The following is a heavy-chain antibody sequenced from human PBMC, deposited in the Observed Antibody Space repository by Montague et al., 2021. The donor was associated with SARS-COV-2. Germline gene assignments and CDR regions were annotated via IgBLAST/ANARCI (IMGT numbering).Heavy chain of an antibody. CDR1: GGSINSSF. Sequence: SETLSLTCTVSGGSINSSFWNWIRQPPGKGLEWIGYIYYRWSTNYNPTPGTRVTISVDPSKNQFSLKLSSVTAADTAVYYCAREGRWNWFDPWGQGTLVIVSS. CDR2: IYYRWST. V-gene: IGHV4-59*01. CDR3: AREGRWNWFDP. D-gene: IGHD5-24*01. J-gene: IGHJ5*02.